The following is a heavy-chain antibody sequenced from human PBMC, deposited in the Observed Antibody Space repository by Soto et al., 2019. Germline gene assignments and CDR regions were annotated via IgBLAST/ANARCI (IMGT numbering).Heavy chain of an antibody. Sequence: VASVKVSCKASGYTFTGYYMRWVRQAPGQGLEWMGWINPNSGGTNYAQKFQGWVTMTRDTSISTAYMELSRLRSDDTAVYYCARAAVAGNFDYWGQGTLVTVSS. V-gene: IGHV1-2*04. CDR1: GYTFTGYY. J-gene: IGHJ4*02. CDR2: INPNSGGT. D-gene: IGHD6-19*01. CDR3: ARAAVAGNFDY.